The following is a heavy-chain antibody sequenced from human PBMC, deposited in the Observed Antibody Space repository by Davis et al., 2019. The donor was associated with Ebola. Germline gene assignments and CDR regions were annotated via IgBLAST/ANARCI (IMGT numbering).Heavy chain of an antibody. CDR2: ISYDGSNK. D-gene: IGHD6-13*01. V-gene: IGHV3-30*18. J-gene: IGHJ1*01. Sequence: GESLKISCAASGFTFRLSVMNWVRQAPGKGLEWVAVISYDGSNKYYADSVKGRFTISRDNSKNTLYLQMNSLRAEDTAVYYCAQEILGIIADHPGLGYFQHWGQGTLVTVSS. CDR3: AQEILGIIADHPGLGYFQH. CDR1: GFTFRLSV.